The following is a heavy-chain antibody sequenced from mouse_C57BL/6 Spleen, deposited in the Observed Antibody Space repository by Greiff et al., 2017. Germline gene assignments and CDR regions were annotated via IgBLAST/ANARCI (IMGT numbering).Heavy chain of an antibody. CDR3: ARGGALACYVAY. CDR2: IDPSDSYT. J-gene: IGHJ3*01. V-gene: IGHV1-50*01. CDR1: GYTFTSYW. Sequence: VQLQQPGAELVKPGASVKLSCKASGYTFTSYWMQWVKQRPGQGLEWIGEIDPSDSYTNYNQKFKGKATLTVDTSSSTAYMQLSSLTSEDSAVYYCARGGALACYVAYWGQGTLVTVSA. D-gene: IGHD1-1*01.